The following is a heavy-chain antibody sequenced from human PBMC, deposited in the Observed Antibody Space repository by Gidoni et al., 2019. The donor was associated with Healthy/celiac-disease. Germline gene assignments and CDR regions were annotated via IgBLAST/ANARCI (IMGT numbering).Heavy chain of an antibody. V-gene: IGHV4-30-2*01. CDR1: GGSIHRGGYS. CDR3: ARTYYYDSSGYYYVFGWFDP. J-gene: IGHJ5*02. D-gene: IGHD3-22*01. CDR2: IYHSGST. Sequence: QLQLQESGSGLVKPSQTLSLTCAVSGGSIHRGGYSWRWIRQPPGKGLEWIGYIYHSGSTYYNPSLKSRVTIPVDRSKNQFSLKLSSVTAADTAVYYCARTYYYDSSGYYYVFGWFDPWGQGTLVTVSS.